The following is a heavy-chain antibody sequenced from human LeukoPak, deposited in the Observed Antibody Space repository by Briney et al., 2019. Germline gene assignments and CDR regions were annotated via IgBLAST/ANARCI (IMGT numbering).Heavy chain of an antibody. J-gene: IGHJ4*02. V-gene: IGHV3-23*01. D-gene: IGHD1-26*01. CDR2: ISGSGGGT. CDR3: AKDPTYSGYLDC. CDR1: GFTFSSYA. Sequence: GGSLRLSCAASGFTFSSYAMSWVRQAPGKGLEWVSAISGSGGGTYYADSVKGRFTISRDNSKNTLYLQMNSLRAEDTAVYYCAKDPTYSGYLDCWGQGTLVTVSS.